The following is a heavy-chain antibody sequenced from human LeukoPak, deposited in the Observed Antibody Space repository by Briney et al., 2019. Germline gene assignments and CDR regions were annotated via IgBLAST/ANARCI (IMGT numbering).Heavy chain of an antibody. Sequence: GASVKVSCKASGYTFINYGISWVRQAPGQGLEWMGWISPSNGNTNYAQKLQGRVTMTADTSTTTAYMELRRLKYEDTAVYYCAREALGRDYWGQGTLVTIPS. CDR1: GYTFINYG. CDR2: ISPSNGNT. J-gene: IGHJ4*02. D-gene: IGHD3-16*02. CDR3: AREALGRDY. V-gene: IGHV1-18*01.